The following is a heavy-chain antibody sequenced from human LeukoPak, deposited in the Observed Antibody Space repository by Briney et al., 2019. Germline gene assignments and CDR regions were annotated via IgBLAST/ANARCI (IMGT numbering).Heavy chain of an antibody. CDR3: AKSSLETTAAGNFDY. D-gene: IGHD6-25*01. J-gene: IGHJ4*02. CDR2: ISWNSGSI. CDR1: GFTFDDYA. V-gene: IGHV3-9*01. Sequence: PGRSLRLSCAASGFTFDDYAMHWVRQAPGKGLEWVSGISWNSGSIGYADSVKGRFTISRDNAKNSLYLQMNSLRAEDTALYYCAKSSLETTAAGNFDYWGQGTLVTVSS.